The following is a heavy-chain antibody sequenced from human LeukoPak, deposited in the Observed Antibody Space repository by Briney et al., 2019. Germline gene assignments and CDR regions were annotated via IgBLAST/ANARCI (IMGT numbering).Heavy chain of an antibody. CDR1: GFTFSDAW. CDR2: ISSSSSYI. CDR3: ARDPPGTGDFDY. V-gene: IGHV3-21*01. D-gene: IGHD3-10*01. J-gene: IGHJ4*02. Sequence: GGSLRLSCAASGFTFSDAWMSWVRQAPGKGLEWVSSISSSSSYIYYADSVKGRFTISRDNAKNSLYLQMNSLRAEDTAVYYCARDPPGTGDFDYWGQGTLVTVSS.